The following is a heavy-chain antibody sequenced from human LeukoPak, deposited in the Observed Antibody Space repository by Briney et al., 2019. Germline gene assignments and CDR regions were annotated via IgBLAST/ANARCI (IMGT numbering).Heavy chain of an antibody. D-gene: IGHD5-24*01. Sequence: GASVKVSCKASGGTFSSYAISWVRQAPGQGLEWMGGIIPIFGTANYAQKFQGRVTITADEFTSTAYMELSSLRSEDTAVYYCAGRDGYNSRDYWGQGTLVTVSS. CDR3: AGRDGYNSRDY. J-gene: IGHJ4*02. V-gene: IGHV1-69*13. CDR1: GGTFSSYA. CDR2: IIPIFGTA.